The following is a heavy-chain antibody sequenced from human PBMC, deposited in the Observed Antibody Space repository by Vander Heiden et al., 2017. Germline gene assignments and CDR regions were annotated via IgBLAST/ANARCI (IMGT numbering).Heavy chain of an antibody. CDR3: AKVFNGYVQSSHYFDQ. D-gene: IGHD2-8*01. V-gene: IGHV3-30*18. CDR1: GFSLSTYG. CDR2: ISYDGNNK. J-gene: IGHJ4*02. Sequence: QVQLVESGGGVVQPGRSLRLSCAASGFSLSTYGMHWVRQAPGKGLEWVAVISYDGNNKYYADSVKGRFTISRDNSDSTLYLQMNSLGVEDTAVYYCAKVFNGYVQSSHYFDQWGQGTLVTVSS.